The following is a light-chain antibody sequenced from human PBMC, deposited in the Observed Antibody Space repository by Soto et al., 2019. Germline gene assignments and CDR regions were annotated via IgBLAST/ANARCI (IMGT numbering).Light chain of an antibody. V-gene: IGKV3-20*01. CDR1: QSVNNNY. CDR2: GAS. CDR3: QQYGSSQYT. J-gene: IGKJ2*01. Sequence: EIVLTQSPGTLSLSPGERATLSCRASQSVNNNYLAWYQQKPGQAPRPLIYGASSRATGIPDRFSGSGSGTDFTLTIRRLEPEDFAVYYCQQYGSSQYTFGQGTKLEIK.